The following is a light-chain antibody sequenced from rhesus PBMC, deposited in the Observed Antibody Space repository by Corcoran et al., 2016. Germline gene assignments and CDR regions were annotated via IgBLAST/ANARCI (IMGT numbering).Light chain of an antibody. Sequence: DIQMTQSSSSLSASVGDRVIITCRASQCISNWLAWYQQKPGKAPKLRIYRASNLETGVPSRFSGSGSGTDFTLTISSLQPDILAPYYFQPRVNSPLTFGVGTKVGIK. J-gene: IGKJ4*01. CDR3: QPRVNSPLT. CDR2: RAS. CDR1: QCISNW. V-gene: IGKV1-69*01.